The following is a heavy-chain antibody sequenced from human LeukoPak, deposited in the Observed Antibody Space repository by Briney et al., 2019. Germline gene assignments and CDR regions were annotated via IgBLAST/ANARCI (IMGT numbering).Heavy chain of an antibody. J-gene: IGHJ4*01. D-gene: IGHD3-22*01. V-gene: IGHV3-21*01. Sequence: GGSLRLSCAASGFPFSSCSMNWVPQAPGKGLEWVSYISGSSSYMFYADSVKGRFTISRDNAKNSLYLQMNSLRAEDTAVYDSSGYSYYFDYWGQGTLVTVSS. CDR1: GFPFSSCS. CDR3: SGYSYYFDY. CDR2: ISGSSSYM.